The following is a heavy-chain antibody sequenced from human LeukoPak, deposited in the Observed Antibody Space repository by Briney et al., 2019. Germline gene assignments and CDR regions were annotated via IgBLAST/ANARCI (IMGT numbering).Heavy chain of an antibody. CDR2: ISAYNGNT. Sequence: VASVKVSCKASGYTFTSYGISWVRQAPGQGLEWMGWISAYNGNTNDAQKLQGRVTMTTDTSTSTAYMELRSLRSDDTAVYYCAREDHHGFWSGYSTDNWFDPWGQGTLVTVSS. V-gene: IGHV1-18*01. CDR1: GYTFTSYG. D-gene: IGHD3-3*01. CDR3: AREDHHGFWSGYSTDNWFDP. J-gene: IGHJ5*02.